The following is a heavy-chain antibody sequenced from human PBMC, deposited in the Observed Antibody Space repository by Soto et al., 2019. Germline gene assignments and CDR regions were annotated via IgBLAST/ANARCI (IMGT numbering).Heavy chain of an antibody. CDR1: GFTFSNYA. V-gene: IGHV3-30-3*01. CDR3: ARGSGLTTISRFDY. J-gene: IGHJ4*02. CDR2: ISYVGTEK. D-gene: IGHD5-12*01. Sequence: QVQLVESGGGVVQPGRSLRVSCVASGFTFSNYAMHWVRQAPGKGLEWVAIISYVGTEKKYVASVKDRFTISRDNSKNTVYMQMNSLRPEDTAVYYCARGSGLTTISRFDYWGQGTLLTVSS.